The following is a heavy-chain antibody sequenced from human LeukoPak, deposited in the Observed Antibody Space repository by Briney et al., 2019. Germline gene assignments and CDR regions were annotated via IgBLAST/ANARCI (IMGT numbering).Heavy chain of an antibody. D-gene: IGHD2-2*01. CDR3: ARGRRIVVVPAAFYFDY. V-gene: IGHV4-34*01. CDR2: INHSGST. J-gene: IGHJ4*02. CDR1: GGSFSGYY. Sequence: SETLSLTCAVYGGSFSGYYWSWIRQPPGKGLEWIGEINHSGSTNYNPSLKSRVTISVGTSKNQFSLKLSSVTAADTAVYYCARGRRIVVVPAAFYFDYWGQGTLVTVSS.